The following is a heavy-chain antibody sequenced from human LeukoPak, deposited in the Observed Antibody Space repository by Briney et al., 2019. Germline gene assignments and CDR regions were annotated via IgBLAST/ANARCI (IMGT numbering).Heavy chain of an antibody. D-gene: IGHD2-2*01. J-gene: IGHJ3*01. Sequence: INPNSGGTHYAQKFQGRVTMTRDTSISTAYMELSRLRSDDTAVYYCARAFCTSASCSIFDVWGQGTMVTVSS. V-gene: IGHV1-2*02. CDR2: INPNSGGT. CDR3: ARAFCTSASCSIFDV.